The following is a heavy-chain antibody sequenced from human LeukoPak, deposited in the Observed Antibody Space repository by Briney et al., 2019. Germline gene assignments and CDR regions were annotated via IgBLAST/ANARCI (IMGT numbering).Heavy chain of an antibody. CDR3: AREMVGAIYFDY. CDR1: GFTFNNYA. J-gene: IGHJ4*02. D-gene: IGHD1-26*01. V-gene: IGHV3-30*04. Sequence: GGSLRLSCAASGFTFNNYAMHWVRQAPGKGLEWVAVISYDASNKYYADSVKDRFTISRDNSKNTLYLQMNSLRAEDTAVYSCAREMVGAIYFDYWGQGIQVTVSS. CDR2: ISYDASNK.